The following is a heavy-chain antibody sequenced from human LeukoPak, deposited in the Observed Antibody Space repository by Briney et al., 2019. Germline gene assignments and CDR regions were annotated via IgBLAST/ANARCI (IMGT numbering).Heavy chain of an antibody. CDR3: ARGITISGEFDY. Sequence: SETLSLTCTVSGGSISNKYWSWIRQPPGKGLEWIGYIYYSGSTNYNPSLKSRVTISVDTSKNQFSLKLSSVTAADTAVYYCARGITISGEFDYWGQGTLVTVSS. CDR2: IYYSGST. CDR1: GGSISNKY. D-gene: IGHD3-9*01. J-gene: IGHJ4*02. V-gene: IGHV4-59*01.